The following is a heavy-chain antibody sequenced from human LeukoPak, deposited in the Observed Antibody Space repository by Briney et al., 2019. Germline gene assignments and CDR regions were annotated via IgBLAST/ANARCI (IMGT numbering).Heavy chain of an antibody. CDR3: ARGRGDGMDV. J-gene: IGHJ6*02. CDR2: IYYSGST. V-gene: IGHV4-59*12. CDR1: GGSISSYY. Sequence: ASETLSLTCTVSGGSISSYYWSWIRQPPGKGLEWIGYIYYSGSTNYKPSLKSRVTISVETSKNQFSLRLTSVTAADTAIFYCARGRGDGMDVWGQGTTVTVSS.